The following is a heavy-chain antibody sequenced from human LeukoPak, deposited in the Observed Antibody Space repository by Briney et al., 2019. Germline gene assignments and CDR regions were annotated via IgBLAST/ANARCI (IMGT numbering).Heavy chain of an antibody. D-gene: IGHD2-8*02. CDR1: GDIVSRNSAA. CDR2: TYYRSRWYH. J-gene: IGHJ5*02. CDR3: ARGYCTGDNCPNWFDP. Sequence: SQTLSLTCAISGDIVSRNSAAWNWIRQSPSRGLEXLXRTYYRSRWYHDYAVSVKSRITINPDTSKNQFSLQLNSVTPEDTAVYYCARGYCTGDNCPNWFDPWGQGTRVTVSS. V-gene: IGHV6-1*01.